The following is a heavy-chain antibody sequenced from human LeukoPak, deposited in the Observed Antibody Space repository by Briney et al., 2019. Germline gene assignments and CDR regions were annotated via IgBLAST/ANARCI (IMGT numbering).Heavy chain of an antibody. V-gene: IGHV3-33*01. D-gene: IGHD6-19*01. CDR3: ARTRYNSGGGDY. CDR1: GFTFSDYG. J-gene: IGHJ4*02. CDR2: IWYDGTNK. Sequence: GGSLRLSCAVSGFTFSDYGTHWVRQAPGKGLEWVAVIWYDGTNKYYADSVEGRFTISRDNSKNTLYLQMNSLRAEDTAVYYCARTRYNSGGGDYWGQGTPVTVSP.